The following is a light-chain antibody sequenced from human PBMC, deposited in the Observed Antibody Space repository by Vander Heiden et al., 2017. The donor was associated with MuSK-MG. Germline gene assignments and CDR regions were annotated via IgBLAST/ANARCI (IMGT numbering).Light chain of an antibody. CDR3: QQSFSDPFT. Sequence: DTQMTQSPSSLSASVGDRVTITCRASQSITTYLNWYQQKPGKAPKLLIYAASTLQTGAPSRFSGSGSGTDFTLTISSLQPEDFATYYCQQSFSDPFTFGQGTRLEIK. CDR2: AAS. J-gene: IGKJ5*01. CDR1: QSITTY. V-gene: IGKV1-39*01.